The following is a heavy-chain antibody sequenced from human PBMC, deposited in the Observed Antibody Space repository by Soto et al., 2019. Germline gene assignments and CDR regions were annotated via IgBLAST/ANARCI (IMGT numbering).Heavy chain of an antibody. J-gene: IGHJ5*02. CDR3: ARVKGRIAARRREHWFDP. CDR2: ISSSSSYI. Sequence: GGSLRLSCAASGFTFSSYSMNWVRQAPGKGLEWVSSISSSSSYIYYADSVKGRFTISRDNAKNSLYLQMNSLRAEDTAVYYCARVKGRIAARRREHWFDPWGQGTLVTVSS. D-gene: IGHD6-6*01. CDR1: GFTFSSYS. V-gene: IGHV3-21*01.